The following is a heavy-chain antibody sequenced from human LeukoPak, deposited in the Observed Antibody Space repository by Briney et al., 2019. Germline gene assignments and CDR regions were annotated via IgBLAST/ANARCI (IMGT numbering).Heavy chain of an antibody. V-gene: IGHV1-2*02. CDR2: INPNSGGT. D-gene: IGHD3-3*01. Sequence: XSVKVSCKACGYTFTGYYMHWVRQAPGQGLEWMGWINPNSGGTNYAQKFQGRVTMTRDTSISTAYMELSRLRSDDTAVYYCARDRYDFWSGYYSYFDYWGQGTLVTVSS. CDR1: GYTFTGYY. J-gene: IGHJ4*02. CDR3: ARDRYDFWSGYYSYFDY.